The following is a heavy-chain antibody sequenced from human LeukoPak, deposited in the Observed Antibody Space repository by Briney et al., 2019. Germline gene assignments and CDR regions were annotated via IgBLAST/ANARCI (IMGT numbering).Heavy chain of an antibody. V-gene: IGHV4-39*01. J-gene: IGHJ5*02. CDR2: FFYGGST. D-gene: IGHD2-2*03. CDR3: ARHGYCSSTTCYAGGPFDP. Sequence: SETLSLTCTVSGGSISSSSYYWGWIRQPPGKGLEWIGSFFYGGSTYYNPSLKSRATISVDTSKNQFSLTLRSVTAADTAVYYCARHGYCSSTTCYAGGPFDPWGQGTLVTVSS. CDR1: GGSISSSSYY.